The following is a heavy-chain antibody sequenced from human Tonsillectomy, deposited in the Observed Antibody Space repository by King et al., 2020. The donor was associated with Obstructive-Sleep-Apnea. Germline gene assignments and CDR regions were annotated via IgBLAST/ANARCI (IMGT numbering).Heavy chain of an antibody. D-gene: IGHD6-13*01. Sequence: VQLVESGGGVVQPGRSLRLSCAASGFTFSSYTVHWVRQAPGKGLEWVALISYDGSNKYYADSVKGRFTISRDNSKNTLYLQMNSLRSEDTAVYSCGRDWGATAAFDYWGQGTLVTVSS. V-gene: IGHV3-30-3*01. CDR2: ISYDGSNK. CDR3: GRDWGATAAFDY. CDR1: GFTFSSYT. J-gene: IGHJ4*02.